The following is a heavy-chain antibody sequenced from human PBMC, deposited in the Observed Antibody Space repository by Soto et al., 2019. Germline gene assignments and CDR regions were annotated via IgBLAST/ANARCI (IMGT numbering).Heavy chain of an antibody. J-gene: IGHJ6*02. CDR2: IKQDGSEK. V-gene: IGHV3-7*05. CDR1: GFTFSSYW. Sequence: SCAASGFTFSSYWMSCVRQAPGKGLEWVANIKQDGSEKYYVDSVKGRFTISRDNAKNSLYLQMNSLRAEDTAVYYCARDHPFYGLDVWGQGTTVTVSS. CDR3: ARDHPFYGLDV.